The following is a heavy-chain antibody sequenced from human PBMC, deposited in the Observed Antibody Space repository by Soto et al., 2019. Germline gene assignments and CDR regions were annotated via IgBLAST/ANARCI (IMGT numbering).Heavy chain of an antibody. CDR2: IYYSGST. Sequence: SETLSLTCTVSGGSISSYYWSWIRQPPGKGLEWIGYIYYSGSTNYNPSLKSRVTISVDTSKNQFSLKLSSVTAADTAVYYCARVDRDYGDYVHYYYYMDVWGKGTTVTVSS. J-gene: IGHJ6*03. V-gene: IGHV4-59*01. CDR1: GGSISSYY. D-gene: IGHD4-17*01. CDR3: ARVDRDYGDYVHYYYYMDV.